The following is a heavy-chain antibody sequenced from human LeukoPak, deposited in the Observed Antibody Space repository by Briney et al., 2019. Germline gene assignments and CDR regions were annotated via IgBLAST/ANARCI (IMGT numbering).Heavy chain of an antibody. CDR1: GYTFTGYY. J-gene: IGHJ4*02. CDR3: ARVRGIAVAIDY. Sequence: ASVKVSCKASGYTFTGYYMHWVRQAPGQGLEWMGWINPNSGGTNYAQKFQGRVTMTRDTSISTAYMELSRLRSDDTAVYYCARVRGIAVAIDYWGQGTLVTVSS. D-gene: IGHD6-19*01. V-gene: IGHV1-2*02. CDR2: INPNSGGT.